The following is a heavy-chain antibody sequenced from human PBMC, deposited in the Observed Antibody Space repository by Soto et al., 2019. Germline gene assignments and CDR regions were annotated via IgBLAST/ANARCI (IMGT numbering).Heavy chain of an antibody. CDR2: ITGSGNTI. Sequence: EVQLVESGGGLVQPGGSLRLSCAASGFTFSSYEMNWVRQAPGKGLEWVSYITGSGNTIYYADSVKGRFTISRDNAKTSMYLQMNSLRAEDTAVYYCARGGSYFDYGGQGTLVTFSS. CDR1: GFTFSSYE. J-gene: IGHJ4*02. CDR3: ARGGSYFDY. D-gene: IGHD1-26*01. V-gene: IGHV3-48*03.